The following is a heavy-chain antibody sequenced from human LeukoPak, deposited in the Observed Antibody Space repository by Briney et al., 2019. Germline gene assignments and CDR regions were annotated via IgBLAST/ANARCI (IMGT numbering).Heavy chain of an antibody. CDR1: SYTFIRSA. CDR2: ISTYNGDT. J-gene: IGHJ4*02. CDR3: ARDPSNTSGRYIYFDS. Sequence: ASVKVSCQASSYTFIRSAISWVRQAPGRGLEWMGWISTYNGDTNYAQNPQGRVTMTRDTSTSTAYMELRSLRSDDTAVYYCARDPSNTSGRYIYFDSWSQGTLVTVSS. V-gene: IGHV1-18*04. D-gene: IGHD6-19*01.